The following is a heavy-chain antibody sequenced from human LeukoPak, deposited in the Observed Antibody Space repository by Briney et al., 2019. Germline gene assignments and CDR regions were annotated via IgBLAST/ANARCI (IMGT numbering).Heavy chain of an antibody. CDR1: GYTFTSYY. V-gene: IGHV1-46*01. Sequence: ASVKVSCKASGYTFTSYYMHWVRQAPGQGLEWMGIINPSGGSTSYAQKFQERVTITRDMSTSTAYMELSSLRSEDTAVYYCAAITGSGSRAYYFDYWGQGTLVTVSS. J-gene: IGHJ4*02. CDR3: AAITGSGSRAYYFDY. D-gene: IGHD1-26*01. CDR2: INPSGGST.